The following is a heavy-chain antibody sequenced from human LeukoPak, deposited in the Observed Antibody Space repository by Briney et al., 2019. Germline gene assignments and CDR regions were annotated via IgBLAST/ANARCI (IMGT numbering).Heavy chain of an antibody. CDR1: GFTFSSYA. CDR2: ISYDGSNK. V-gene: IGHV3-30-3*01. J-gene: IGHJ4*02. D-gene: IGHD6-6*01. Sequence: PGGSLRLSCAASGFTFSSYAMHWVRQAPGKGLEWVAVISYDGSNKYYADSVKGRFTISRENSKNTLYLQMNSLRAEDTAVYYCASGRAARPGYFDYWGQGTLVTVSS. CDR3: ASGRAARPGYFDY.